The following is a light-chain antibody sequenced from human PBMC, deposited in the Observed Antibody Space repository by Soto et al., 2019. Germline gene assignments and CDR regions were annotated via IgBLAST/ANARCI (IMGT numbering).Light chain of an antibody. CDR2: KAS. CDR3: QQYNAYPLT. Sequence: DIQMTQSPSTLSASVGDSVTITCRASQSISPWLAWYQQKPGKAPTLLIYKASSLEGGVPSRFSGSGSGTDFNITISSLQPDDFATDYCQQYNAYPLTFGGGTTVEIK. J-gene: IGKJ4*01. V-gene: IGKV1-5*03. CDR1: QSISPW.